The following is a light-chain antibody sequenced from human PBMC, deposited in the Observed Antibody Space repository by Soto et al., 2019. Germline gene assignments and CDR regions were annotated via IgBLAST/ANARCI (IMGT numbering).Light chain of an antibody. CDR1: QSVSIN. J-gene: IGKJ1*01. CDR3: QQYNNWPRT. V-gene: IGKV3-15*01. Sequence: EIVMTQSPATLSVSPGERATLSCRASQSVSINLAWYQQKPGQAPRLLIYGASSRATGIPARFSGSGSGTEFTLTISSLQSEDSAVYFCQQYNNWPRTFGQGTKVEI. CDR2: GAS.